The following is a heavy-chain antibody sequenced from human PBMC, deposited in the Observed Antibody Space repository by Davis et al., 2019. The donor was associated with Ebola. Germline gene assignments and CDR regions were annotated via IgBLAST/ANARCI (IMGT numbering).Heavy chain of an antibody. V-gene: IGHV1-69*04. J-gene: IGHJ4*02. CDR2: IIPILGIA. Sequence: AASVQVSCKASGGTFSSYAISWVRQAPGQGLDWMGRIIPILGIANYAQKFQGRVTINADKSTSTAYMELSSLRSEDTAVYYCARDIGGAAAGTSGDYWGQGTLVTVSS. D-gene: IGHD6-13*01. CDR3: ARDIGGAAAGTSGDY. CDR1: GGTFSSYA.